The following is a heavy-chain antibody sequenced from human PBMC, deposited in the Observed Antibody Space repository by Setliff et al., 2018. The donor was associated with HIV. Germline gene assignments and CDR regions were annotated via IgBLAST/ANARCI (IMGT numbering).Heavy chain of an antibody. CDR2: VYHSGIT. Sequence: SQTLSLTCTVSGGPVSSPGYYWGWISQPPGKGLEWIGRVYHSGITFKTPSLKSRVTISVDRSGNQFSLRLTSVTASDTAVYYCATCRHRPPHWFDPWGQGTVVTVSS. CDR3: ATCRHRPPHWFDP. CDR1: GGPVSSPGYY. J-gene: IGHJ5*02. V-gene: IGHV4-39*07.